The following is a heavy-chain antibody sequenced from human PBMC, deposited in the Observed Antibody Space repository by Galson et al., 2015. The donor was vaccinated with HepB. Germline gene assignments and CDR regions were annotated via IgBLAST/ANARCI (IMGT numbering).Heavy chain of an antibody. V-gene: IGHV4-34*01. CDR1: GGSFSGYY. Sequence: ETLSLTCAVYGGSFSGYYWSWIRQPPGKGLEWIGEINHSGSTNYNPSLKSRVTISVDTSKNQFSLKLSSVTAADTAVYYCARASGGSSRAARGFDYWGQGTLVTVSS. CDR3: ARASGGSSRAARGFDY. D-gene: IGHD6-13*01. CDR2: INHSGST. J-gene: IGHJ4*02.